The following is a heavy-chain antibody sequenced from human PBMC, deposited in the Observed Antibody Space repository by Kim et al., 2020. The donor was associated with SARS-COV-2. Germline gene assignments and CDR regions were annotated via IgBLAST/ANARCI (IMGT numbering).Heavy chain of an antibody. D-gene: IGHD3-10*01. CDR1: GFTFTDYW. CDR2: TNSDGSSI. Sequence: GGSLRLSCAASGFTFTDYWMHWVRQAPGKGLEWVSRTNSDGSSISYADSVKGRFTISRDNAKNTLYLQMNSLRAEDTAVYYCYGSGSYYVTGLGYCSQGT. V-gene: IGHV3-74*01. CDR3: YGSGSYYVTGLGY. J-gene: IGHJ4*02.